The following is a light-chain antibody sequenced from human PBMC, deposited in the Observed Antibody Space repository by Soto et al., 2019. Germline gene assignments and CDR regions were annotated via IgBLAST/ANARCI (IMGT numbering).Light chain of an antibody. J-gene: IGKJ2*01. CDR1: QSVSSSY. CDR2: SAS. V-gene: IGKV3-20*01. Sequence: EIVLTQSPGTLSLSPGERATLSCRASQSVSSSYLAWYQQKPGQAPRLLIYSASSRATGIPDRFSGSASGTDFTLTIGRLESEDLAVYYCQQYDNSRYTFGQGTKMEIK. CDR3: QQYDNSRYT.